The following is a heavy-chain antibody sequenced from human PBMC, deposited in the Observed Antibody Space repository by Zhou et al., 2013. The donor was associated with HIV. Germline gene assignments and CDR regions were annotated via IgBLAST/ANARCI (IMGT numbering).Heavy chain of an antibody. V-gene: IGHV1-69*05. Sequence: QVQLVQSGAEVKKPGSSVKVSCKASGGTFSSYAISWVRQAPGQGLEWMGGIIPIFGTANYAQKFQGRVTITTDESTSTAYMELSSLRSEDTAVYYCARSGSGSYPLYYYYYYMDVWGKGTTVTVSS. J-gene: IGHJ6*03. D-gene: IGHD3-10*01. CDR1: GGTFSSYA. CDR3: ARSGSGSYPLYYYYYYMDV. CDR2: IIPIFGTA.